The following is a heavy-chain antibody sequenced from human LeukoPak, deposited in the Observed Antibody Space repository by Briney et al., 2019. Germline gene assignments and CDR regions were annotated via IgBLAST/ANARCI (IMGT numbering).Heavy chain of an antibody. J-gene: IGHJ4*02. CDR2: IKEDGSER. D-gene: IGHD1-26*01. CDR1: EFSPISHW. V-gene: IGHV3-7*01. Sequence: GSLRLSCAASEFSPISHWMTWVRRAPGKGLEWVADIKEDGSERYYVDSVKGRFTISRDKAKNSVFLQMNGLRAEDTAVYYCSWSGEADWGQGTLVTVSS. CDR3: SWSGEAD.